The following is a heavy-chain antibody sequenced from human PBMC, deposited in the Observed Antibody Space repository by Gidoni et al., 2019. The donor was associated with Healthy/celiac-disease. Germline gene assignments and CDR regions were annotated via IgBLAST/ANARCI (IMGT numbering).Heavy chain of an antibody. J-gene: IGHJ4*02. D-gene: IGHD2-15*01. V-gene: IGHV3-74*01. Sequence: EVQLVESGGGLVQPGGSLRLSCAASGFTFSSYWMHWVRQAPGKGLVWVSRINSDGSSTSYADSVKGRFTISRDNAKNTLYLQMNSLRAEDTAVYYCATPGGDCSGGSCYGRFDYWGQGTLVTVSS. CDR3: ATPGGDCSGGSCYGRFDY. CDR1: GFTFSSYW. CDR2: INSDGSST.